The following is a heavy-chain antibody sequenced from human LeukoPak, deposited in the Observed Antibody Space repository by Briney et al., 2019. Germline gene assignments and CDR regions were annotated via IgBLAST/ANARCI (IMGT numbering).Heavy chain of an antibody. D-gene: IGHD3-16*01. CDR1: GFTFTTYS. CDR3: ARQSCYDS. J-gene: IGHJ4*02. CDR2: IYAGDSST. V-gene: IGHV5-51*01. Sequence: GESLKISCKGSGFTFTTYSFAWVRQMPGKGLEWMGVIYAGDSSTRYSPSFQGQVTISVDKSISTAYLQWSSPKASDSAIYYCARQSCYDSWGQGTLVTVSS.